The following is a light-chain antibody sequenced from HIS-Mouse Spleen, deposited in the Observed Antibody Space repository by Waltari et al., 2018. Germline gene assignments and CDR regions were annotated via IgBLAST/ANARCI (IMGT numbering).Light chain of an antibody. V-gene: IGLV2-11*01. CDR1: SSDVGGSNY. CDR2: DVS. CDR3: CSYAGSYRV. J-gene: IGLJ1*01. Sequence: QSALTQPRSVSGSPGQSVTIPCPGTSSDVGGSNYVSWYQQHPGKAHKLMIYDVSKRPSGVPDRFSGSKSGNTASLTISGLQAEDEADYYCCSYAGSYRVFGTGTKVTVL.